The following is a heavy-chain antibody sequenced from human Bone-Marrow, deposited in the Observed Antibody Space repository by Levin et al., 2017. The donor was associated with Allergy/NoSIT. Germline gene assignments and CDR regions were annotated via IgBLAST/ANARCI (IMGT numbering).Heavy chain of an antibody. CDR1: GFTFSNTFSNYG. D-gene: IGHD6-13*01. CDR3: AKERLRAAAEIDY. CDR2: ISFDGSNE. J-gene: IGHJ4*02. V-gene: IGHV3-30*18. Sequence: GGSLRLSCAASGFTFSNTFSNYGMHWVRQAPGKGLEWVAFISFDGSNENYADSVRGRFTISRDNFKNALFLQMNSLRPEDTAVYYCAKERLRAAAEIDYWGQGTLVTVSS.